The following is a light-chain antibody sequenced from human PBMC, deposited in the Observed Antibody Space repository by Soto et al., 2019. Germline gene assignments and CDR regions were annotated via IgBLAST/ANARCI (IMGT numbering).Light chain of an antibody. CDR1: QHISDY. Sequence: DTRLTQSPSSLSASVGDRVTITCQASQHISDYLNWYQQKPGKAPKLLIYDGTKLETGVPSRFSGSGSGTEFTFTISSLQPEDFATYYCQQYESLPLTFGQGTRLEI. V-gene: IGKV1-33*01. J-gene: IGKJ5*01. CDR2: DGT. CDR3: QQYESLPLT.